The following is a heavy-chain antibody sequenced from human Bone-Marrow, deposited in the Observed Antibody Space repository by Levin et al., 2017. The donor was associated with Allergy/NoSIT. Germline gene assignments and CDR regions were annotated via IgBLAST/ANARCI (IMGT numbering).Heavy chain of an antibody. CDR2: IYYSGST. V-gene: IGHV4-59*01. D-gene: IGHD4-23*01. J-gene: IGHJ6*03. CDR1: GGSINSYY. CDR3: ARASPSGGNSYYYFYMDG. Sequence: SETLSLTCTVSGGSINSYYWTWIRQPPEKRLEWIGYIYYSGSTNYNPSLKTRVTISVDTSNNLFSLNLSSVTAADSAVYYCARASPSGGNSYYYFYMDGWGKGTTVTVSS.